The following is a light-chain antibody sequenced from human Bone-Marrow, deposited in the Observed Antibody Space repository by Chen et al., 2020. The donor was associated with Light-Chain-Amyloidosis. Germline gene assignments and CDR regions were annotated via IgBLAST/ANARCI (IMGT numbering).Light chain of an antibody. J-gene: IGLJ3*02. CDR1: SGSIATNY. Sequence: NFMLTQPHSVSESPGKTVIISCTRSSGSIATNYVQWYQQRPGSSPTTVIYEDDQRPPGVPDRFSGSIDRSSNSSSLTISGLKTEDEADYYCQSYQGSSQGVFGGGTKLTVL. CDR2: EDD. V-gene: IGLV6-57*01. CDR3: QSYQGSSQGV.